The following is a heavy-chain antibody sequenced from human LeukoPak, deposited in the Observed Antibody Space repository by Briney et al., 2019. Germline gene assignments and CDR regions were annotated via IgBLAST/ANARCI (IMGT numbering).Heavy chain of an antibody. Sequence: GGSLRLSCAASGFTFSSFGMHWVRQAPGQGLEWVAFILYDGTNKYYADSVKGRFTISRDNSKNTLSLQMNSLRAEDTAVYYCARDSDYGDYGGCDYWGQGTLVTVSS. CDR1: GFTFSSFG. J-gene: IGHJ4*02. D-gene: IGHD4-17*01. CDR3: ARDSDYGDYGGCDY. CDR2: ILYDGTNK. V-gene: IGHV3-30*02.